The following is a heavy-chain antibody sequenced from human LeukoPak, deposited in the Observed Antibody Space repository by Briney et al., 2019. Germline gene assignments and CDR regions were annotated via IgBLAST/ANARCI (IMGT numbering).Heavy chain of an antibody. CDR1: GFTFSDCD. CDR2: ITSSGGTS. D-gene: IGHD3-3*01. J-gene: IGHJ4*02. Sequence: GGSLRLSCLVSGFTFSDCDMSWVRLSPGKGPEWVSAITSSGGTSFYADSVKGRFTISRDNSKSTMYLQMGGLRADDTAVYYCAEIGSGNKFDFWGQGTLVTVSS. CDR3: AEIGSGNKFDF. V-gene: IGHV3-23*01.